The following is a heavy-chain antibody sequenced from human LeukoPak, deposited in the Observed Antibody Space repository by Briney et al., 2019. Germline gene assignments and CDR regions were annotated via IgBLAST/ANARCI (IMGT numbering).Heavy chain of an antibody. D-gene: IGHD2-15*01. J-gene: IGHJ4*02. CDR1: GGSISSSSYY. V-gene: IGHV4-39*07. CDR2: IYYSGST. CDR3: ARERCSGGSCYFDY. Sequence: SETLSLTCTVSGGSISSSSYYWGWIRQPPGKGLEWIGSIYYSGSTYYNPSLKSRVTISVDRSKNQFSVKLSSVTAADTAVYYCARERCSGGSCYFDYWGQGTLVTVSS.